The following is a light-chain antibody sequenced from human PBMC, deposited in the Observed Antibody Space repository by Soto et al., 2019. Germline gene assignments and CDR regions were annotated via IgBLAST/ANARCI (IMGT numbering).Light chain of an antibody. CDR1: QGIGDT. Sequence: EVVMTQSPATLSVSPGEGATLSCRASQGIGDTLAWYQHKPGQTPRLLMYDASLRATGVPDRFSGSGSGTDFTLTITRLEPDDSAVYYCQQHGISHITFGQGTRLEIK. CDR2: DAS. V-gene: IGKV3-20*01. CDR3: QQHGISHIT. J-gene: IGKJ5*01.